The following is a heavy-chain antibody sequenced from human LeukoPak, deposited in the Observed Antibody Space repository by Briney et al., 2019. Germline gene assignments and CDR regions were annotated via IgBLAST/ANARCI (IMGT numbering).Heavy chain of an antibody. J-gene: IGHJ4*02. V-gene: IGHV3-7*05. CDR3: AKGGTFYFDSSGYYFDY. D-gene: IGHD3-22*01. Sequence: PGGSLRLSCAASGFTFSRFWMSWVRQAPGKGLEWVATIRQDGSEKYYVDSVKGRFTISRDNAKNSLYLQMNSLRAEDTAVYYCAKGGTFYFDSSGYYFDYWGQGTLVTVSS. CDR2: IRQDGSEK. CDR1: GFTFSRFW.